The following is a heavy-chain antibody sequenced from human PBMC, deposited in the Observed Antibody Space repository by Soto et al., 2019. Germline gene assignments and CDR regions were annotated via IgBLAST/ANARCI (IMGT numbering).Heavy chain of an antibody. CDR2: ISGSGGST. D-gene: IGHD7-27*01. CDR3: AKLSSSQVWPNWGFDY. J-gene: IGHJ4*02. V-gene: IGHV3-23*01. CDR1: GFTFSSYA. Sequence: EVQLLESGGGLVQPGGSLRLSCAASGFTFSSYAMSWVRQAPGKGLEWVSAISGSGGSTYYADSVKGRFTISRDNSKNFLYRQMNSLRAEDTAVYYCAKLSSSQVWPNWGFDYWGQGTVVTVAS.